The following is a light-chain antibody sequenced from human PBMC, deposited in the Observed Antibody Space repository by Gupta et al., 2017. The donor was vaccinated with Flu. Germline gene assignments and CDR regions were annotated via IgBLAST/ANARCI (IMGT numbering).Light chain of an antibody. J-gene: IGLJ2*01. V-gene: IGLV2-23*02. CDR2: EVN. Sequence: QSALSQPASVSGSPGQSITISYTGTSSDVGRYNLVSWYQQYPGKAPKLLIYEVNKRPSGVSNRFSGSKSGNTASLTISGLQSDDEADYYCCSYAVIRDRQLFGGGTKLTVL. CDR1: SSDVGRYNL. CDR3: CSYAVIRDRQL.